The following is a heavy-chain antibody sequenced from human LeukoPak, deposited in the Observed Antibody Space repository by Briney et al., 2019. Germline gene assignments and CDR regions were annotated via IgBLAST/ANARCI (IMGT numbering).Heavy chain of an antibody. Sequence: SETLSLTCAVYGGSFSGYYWSWIRQPPGKGLEWIGEINHSGSTNYNPSLKSRVTVSVDTSKNQFSLKLSSVTAADTAVYYCASGYSSSGANWFDPWGQGTLVTVSS. CDR3: ASGYSSSGANWFDP. J-gene: IGHJ5*02. CDR1: GGSFSGYY. CDR2: INHSGST. V-gene: IGHV4-34*01. D-gene: IGHD6-6*01.